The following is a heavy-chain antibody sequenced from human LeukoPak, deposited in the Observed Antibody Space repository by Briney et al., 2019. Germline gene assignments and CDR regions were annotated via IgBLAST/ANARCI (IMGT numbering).Heavy chain of an antibody. CDR1: GYTFTSYS. J-gene: IGHJ4*02. CDR3: ARGLGGSGSYFLTFDY. V-gene: IGHV1-18*01. Sequence: ASVRVSCKASGYTFTSYSINWVRQAPGPGLEWMGWISAYNGNTKYAQKLQGRVTMTTDTSTSTAYMELRSLRSDDTAVYYCARGLGGSGSYFLTFDYWGQGTLVTVSS. CDR2: ISAYNGNT. D-gene: IGHD1-26*01.